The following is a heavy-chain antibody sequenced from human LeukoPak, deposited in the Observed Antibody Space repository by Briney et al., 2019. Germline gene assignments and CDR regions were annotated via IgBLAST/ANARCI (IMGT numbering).Heavy chain of an antibody. J-gene: IGHJ6*03. CDR1: GFTFSNAW. CDR3: TTSRSVPEPSPALRRTYYMDV. CDR2: IKSKTDGGTT. V-gene: IGHV3-15*01. Sequence: GGSLRLSCAASGFTFSNAWMSWVRQAPGKGLEWVGRIKSKTDGGTTDYAAPVKGRFTISRDDSKNTLYLQMNSLKTEDTAVYYCTTSRSVPEPSPALRRTYYMDVRGKGTTVTVSS. D-gene: IGHD2-2*01.